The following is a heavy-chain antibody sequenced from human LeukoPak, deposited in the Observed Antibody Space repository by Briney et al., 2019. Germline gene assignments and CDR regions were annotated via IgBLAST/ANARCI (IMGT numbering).Heavy chain of an antibody. D-gene: IGHD6-19*01. CDR1: GYSLSSGYY. CDR3: ARDRGWYNDY. Sequence: SETLSLTCTVSGYSLSSGYYWGWIRQPPGKGLEWIVSIYNSGSTYYNPFLKCRVTISLDTSKYQFSLKLSSVTAADTAVYYCARDRGWYNDYWGQGTLVSVSS. V-gene: IGHV4-38-2*02. CDR2: IYNSGST. J-gene: IGHJ4*02.